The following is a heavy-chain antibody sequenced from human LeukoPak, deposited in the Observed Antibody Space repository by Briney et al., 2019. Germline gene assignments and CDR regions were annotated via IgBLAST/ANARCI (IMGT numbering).Heavy chain of an antibody. CDR3: AKSGATMIVVVISWFDP. D-gene: IGHD3-22*01. CDR1: GFTFSSYG. V-gene: IGHV3-23*01. CDR2: ISGSGGST. Sequence: GGSLRLSCAASGFTFSSYGMSWVRQAPGKGLEWVSAISGSGGSTYYADSVKGRFTISRDNSKNTLYLQMNSLRAEDTAVYYCAKSGATMIVVVISWFDPWGQGTLVTVSS. J-gene: IGHJ5*02.